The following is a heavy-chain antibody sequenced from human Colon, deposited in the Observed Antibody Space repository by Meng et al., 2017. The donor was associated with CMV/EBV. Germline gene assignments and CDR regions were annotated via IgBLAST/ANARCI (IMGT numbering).Heavy chain of an antibody. V-gene: IGHV3-74*01. CDR1: GFTLGGYW. J-gene: IGHJ4*02. CDR2: ISHEGSRV. D-gene: IGHD4-17*01. CDR3: ARDLLGDNDYVFDQ. Sequence: GESLKISCAASGFTLGGYWMHWVRQSPEKGLVWVSRISHEGSRVIYADSVKGRFTVSRDNAKNAFYLQMNSLRADDTAVYYCARDLLGDNDYVFDQWGQGVMVTVSS.